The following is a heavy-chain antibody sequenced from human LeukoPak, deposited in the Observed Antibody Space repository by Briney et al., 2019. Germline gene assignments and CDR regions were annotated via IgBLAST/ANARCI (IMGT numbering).Heavy chain of an antibody. J-gene: IGHJ4*02. CDR1: GFTFSSYS. D-gene: IGHD4-11*01. Sequence: PGGSLRLSCAASGFTFSSYSMHWVRQAPGKGLEWVSSISSSSSYIYYADSVKGRFTISRDNAKNSLYLQMNSLRAEDTAAYFCARDGSNYLWALYYFDYWGQGTLVTVSS. CDR3: ARDGSNYLWALYYFDY. V-gene: IGHV3-21*01. CDR2: ISSSSSYI.